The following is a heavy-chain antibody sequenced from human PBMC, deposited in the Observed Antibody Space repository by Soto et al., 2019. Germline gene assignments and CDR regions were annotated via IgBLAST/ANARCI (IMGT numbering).Heavy chain of an antibody. CDR3: AHRQLYNGAWNEGTFDY. CDR2: IYWDDDK. CDR1: GFSLTTRPVG. D-gene: IGHD1-1*01. Sequence: QITLKESGPTLVKPTQTLTLTCTFSGFSLTTRPVGVGWIRQPPGQALEWLALIYWDDDKRYNPSLKTRVTITKDTSKNQEVLTMTNMDPVDTATYYCAHRQLYNGAWNEGTFDYWGQGALVTVSS. V-gene: IGHV2-5*02. J-gene: IGHJ4*02.